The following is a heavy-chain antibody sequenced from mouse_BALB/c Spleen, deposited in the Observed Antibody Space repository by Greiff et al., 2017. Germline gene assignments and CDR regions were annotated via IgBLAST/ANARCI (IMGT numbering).Heavy chain of an antibody. V-gene: IGHV1S81*02. CDR1: GYTFTSYY. J-gene: IGHJ1*01. CDR2: INPSNGGT. Sequence: VKLVESGAELVKPGASVKLSCKASGYTFTSYYMYWVKQRPGQGLEWIGEINPSNGGTNFNEKFKSKATLTVDKSSSTAYMQLSSLTSEDSAVYYCTRWGLLRNWYFDVWGAGTTVTVSS. D-gene: IGHD1-1*01. CDR3: TRWGLLRNWYFDV.